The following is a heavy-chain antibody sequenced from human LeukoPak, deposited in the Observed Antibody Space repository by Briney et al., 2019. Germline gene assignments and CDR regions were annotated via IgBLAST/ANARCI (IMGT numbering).Heavy chain of an antibody. J-gene: IGHJ4*02. D-gene: IGHD3-22*01. CDR2: ISSSGSTI. CDR1: GFTFSSYE. Sequence: TGGSLRLSCAASGFTFSSYEMNWVRQAPGKGLEWVSYISSSGSTIYYADSVKGRFTISRDNAKNSLYLQMNSLRAEDTAVYYCARVGGGVSSGYVYYFDYWGQGTLVTVSS. CDR3: ARVGGGVSSGYVYYFDY. V-gene: IGHV3-48*03.